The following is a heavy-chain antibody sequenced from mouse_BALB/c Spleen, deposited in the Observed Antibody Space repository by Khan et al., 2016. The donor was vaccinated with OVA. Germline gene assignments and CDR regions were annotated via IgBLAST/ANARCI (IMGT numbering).Heavy chain of an antibody. CDR3: ARGGGGDRFAY. CDR2: ISTYYGDG. CDR1: GYTFTDFT. V-gene: IGHV1S137*01. Sequence: QVQLQQSGAELVRPGVSVKISCKGSGYTFTDFTIHWVKQSHAKSLEWIGVISTYYGDGTYNQRFKGKATMTVDKSSSTAYMELARLTSADSAIYYCARGGGGDRFAYWGQGTLVTVSA. J-gene: IGHJ3*01.